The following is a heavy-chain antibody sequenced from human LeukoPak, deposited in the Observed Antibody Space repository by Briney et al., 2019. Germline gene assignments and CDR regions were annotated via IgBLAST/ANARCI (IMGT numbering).Heavy chain of an antibody. J-gene: IGHJ4*02. D-gene: IGHD3-10*01. CDR2: IIPIFGTA. Sequence: ASVKVSCKASGYTFTGYYMHWVRQAPGQGLEWMGGIIPIFGTANYAQKFQGRVTITADKSTSTAYMELSSLRSEDTAVYYCARWGEWPPGNWGQGTLVTVSS. V-gene: IGHV1-69*06. CDR1: GYTFTGYY. CDR3: ARWGEWPPGN.